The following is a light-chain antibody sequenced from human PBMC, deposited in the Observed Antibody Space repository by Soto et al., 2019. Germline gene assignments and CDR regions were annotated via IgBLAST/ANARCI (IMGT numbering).Light chain of an antibody. CDR2: EVS. V-gene: IGLV2-14*01. Sequence: LTQPASVSGSPGQSITISCTGTSSDVGGYNYVSWYQQHPGKAPKLMIYEVSNRPSGVSNRFSGSKSGNTASLTISGLQAVDEADYYCTSYTSISLYVFGTGTNVTVL. CDR3: TSYTSISLYV. J-gene: IGLJ1*01. CDR1: SSDVGGYNY.